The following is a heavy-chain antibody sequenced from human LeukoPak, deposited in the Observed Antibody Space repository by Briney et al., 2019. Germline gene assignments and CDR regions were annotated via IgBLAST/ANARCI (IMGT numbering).Heavy chain of an antibody. V-gene: IGHV4-30-2*01. Sequence: SQTLSLTYAVSGGSISSGGYSWSWIRQPPGKGLEWIGYIYHSGSTYYNPSLKSRVTISVDRSKNQFSLKLSSMTAADTAVYYCARMYYDYVWGNSPVFDYWGQGTLVTVSS. CDR1: GGSISSGGYS. CDR2: IYHSGST. J-gene: IGHJ4*02. D-gene: IGHD3-16*01. CDR3: ARMYYDYVWGNSPVFDY.